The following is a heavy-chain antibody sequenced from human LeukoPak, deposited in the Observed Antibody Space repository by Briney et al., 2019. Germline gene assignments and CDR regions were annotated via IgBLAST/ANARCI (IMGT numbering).Heavy chain of an antibody. V-gene: IGHV3-9*01. CDR1: GFTFSSYE. J-gene: IGHJ6*03. D-gene: IGHD2-8*01. CDR3: AKDWGMHYYYMDV. CDR2: ISWNSGSI. Sequence: QPGGSLRLSCAASGFTFSSYEMNWVRQAPGKGLEWVSGISWNSGSIVYADSVKGRFTISRDNAKNSLYLQMNSLRAEDTALYYCAKDWGMHYYYMDVWGKGTTVTISS.